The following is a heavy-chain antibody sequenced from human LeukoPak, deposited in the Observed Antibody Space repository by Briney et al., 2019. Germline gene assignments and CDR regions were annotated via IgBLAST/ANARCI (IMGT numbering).Heavy chain of an antibody. CDR1: GGSFSGYY. CDR2: INHSGST. D-gene: IGHD2/OR15-2a*01. V-gene: IGHV4-34*01. J-gene: IGHJ5*02. CDR3: ARDFKPNWFDP. Sequence: SETLSLTCAVYGGSFSGYYWSWIRQPPGKGLEWIGEINHSGSTNYNPSLKSRVTISVDTSKNQFSLKLSSVTAADTAVYYCARDFKPNWFDPWGQGTLVTVSS.